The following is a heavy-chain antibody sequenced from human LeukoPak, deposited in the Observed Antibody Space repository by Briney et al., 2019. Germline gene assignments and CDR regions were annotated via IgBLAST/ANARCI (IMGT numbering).Heavy chain of an antibody. V-gene: IGHV3-30-3*01. D-gene: IGHD3-22*01. J-gene: IGHJ4*02. CDR3: ARVRGSPYSNLDY. CDR1: GFTFSSYA. Sequence: GGSLRLSCAASGFTFSSYAMHWVRQAPGKGLEWVAVISYDGSNKYYADSVKGRFTISRDNSKNTLYLQMNSLRAEDTAVYYCARVRGSPYSNLDYWGQGTLVTVSS. CDR2: ISYDGSNK.